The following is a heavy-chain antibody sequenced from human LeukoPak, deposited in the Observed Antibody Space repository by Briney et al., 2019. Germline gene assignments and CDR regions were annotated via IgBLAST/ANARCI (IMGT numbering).Heavy chain of an antibody. CDR2: IYNSGST. D-gene: IGHD4-17*01. CDR1: GASISSYY. CDR3: ARDTTVTKDAFDI. V-gene: IGHV4-4*07. Sequence: SETLSLTCTVSGASISSYYWSWIRKPAGKGLEWIGRIYNSGSTKYNPSLKSRVAMSVDTSKNQFSLKLSSVTAADTAVYYCARDTTVTKDAFDIWGQGTMVTVSS. J-gene: IGHJ3*02.